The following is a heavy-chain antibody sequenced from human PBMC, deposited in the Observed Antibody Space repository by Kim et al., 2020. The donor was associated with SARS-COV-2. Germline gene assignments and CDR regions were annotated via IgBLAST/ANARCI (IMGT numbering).Heavy chain of an antibody. Sequence: ASVKVSCKASGYTFTGYYMHWVRQAPGQGLEWMGWINPNSGGTNYAQKFQGRVTMTRDTSISTAYMELSRLRSDDTAVYYCARDGLRGQLEAPNYWGQGTLVTVSS. J-gene: IGHJ4*02. D-gene: IGHD6-6*01. CDR2: INPNSGGT. V-gene: IGHV1-2*02. CDR3: ARDGLRGQLEAPNY. CDR1: GYTFTGYY.